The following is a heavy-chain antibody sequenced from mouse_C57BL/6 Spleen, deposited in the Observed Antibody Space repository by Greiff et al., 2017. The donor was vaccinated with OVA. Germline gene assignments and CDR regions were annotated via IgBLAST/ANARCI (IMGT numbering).Heavy chain of an antibody. D-gene: IGHD1-1*01. Sequence: EVQLQQSGPELVKPGASVKISCKAFGYSFTGYYMNWVKQSPEKSLEWIGEINPSTGGTTYNQKFKAKATLTVDKSSSTAYMQLKSLTSEDSAVYYCARWDYGGDYWGQGTTLTVSS. CDR2: INPSTGGT. V-gene: IGHV1-42*01. J-gene: IGHJ2*01. CDR1: GYSFTGYY. CDR3: ARWDYGGDY.